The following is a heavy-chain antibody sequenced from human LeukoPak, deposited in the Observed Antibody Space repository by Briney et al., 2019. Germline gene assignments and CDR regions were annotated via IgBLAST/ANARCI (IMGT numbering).Heavy chain of an antibody. J-gene: IGHJ4*02. CDR2: ISYDGSNK. D-gene: IGHD4-17*01. CDR3: ARERVPYGDHRSPFAY. Sequence: GRSLRLSCAASGFTFSSYAMHWVRQAPGKGLGWVAVISYDGSNKYYADSVKGRFTISRDNSKNTLYLQMNSLRAEDTAVYYCARERVPYGDHRSPFAYWGQGTLVTVSS. CDR1: GFTFSSYA. V-gene: IGHV3-30-3*01.